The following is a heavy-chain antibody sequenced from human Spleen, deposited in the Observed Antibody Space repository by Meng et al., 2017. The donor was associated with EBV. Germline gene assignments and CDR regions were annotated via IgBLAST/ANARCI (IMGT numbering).Heavy chain of an antibody. V-gene: IGHV7-4-1*02. CDR2: INTNTGNP. Sequence: QVQLVQAGAEVKKPGASVKVSCKASGYTFTTYGVNWVRQAPGQGLEWMGWINTNTGNPTYAQGFTGRFVFSLDTSVSTAYLQISSLKAEDTAVYYCARQGRSDYYDSSGSDYWGQGTLVTVSS. D-gene: IGHD3-22*01. CDR3: ARQGRSDYYDSSGSDY. J-gene: IGHJ4*02. CDR1: GYTFTTYG.